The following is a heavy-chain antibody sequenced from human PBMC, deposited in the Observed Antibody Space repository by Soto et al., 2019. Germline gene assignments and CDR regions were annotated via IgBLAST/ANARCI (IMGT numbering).Heavy chain of an antibody. CDR1: GDSMSSSDYY. J-gene: IGHJ4*02. D-gene: IGHD6-19*01. CDR2: IYYSGST. Sequence: QLQLHESGPGLVKPSETLSLTCAVSGDSMSSSDYYWGWIRQPPGKGLEWIGSIYYSGSTYYNPSLQDRVAISVDTSKNPFSLKLKSVTAADTAIYYCARRTVNIRTFYSGLKTHCFDYWGQGAPVTVSS. V-gene: IGHV4-39*01. CDR3: ARRTVNIRTFYSGLKTHCFDY.